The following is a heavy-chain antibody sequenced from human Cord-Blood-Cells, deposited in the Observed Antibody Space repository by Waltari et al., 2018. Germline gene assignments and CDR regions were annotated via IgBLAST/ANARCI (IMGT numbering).Heavy chain of an antibody. Sequence: QVQLQQWGAGLLKPSETLSLTCAVYGGSFSGYYWSWIRQPPGKGLEWIGEINHSGSTNYNPSLKRRVTISVDTSKNQFSLKLSSVTAADTAVYYCAREGGRNYYDSSGYYYYYGMDVWGQGTTVTVSS. CDR3: AREGGRNYYDSSGYYYYYGMDV. CDR1: GGSFSGYY. CDR2: INHSGST. J-gene: IGHJ6*02. D-gene: IGHD3-22*01. V-gene: IGHV4-34*01.